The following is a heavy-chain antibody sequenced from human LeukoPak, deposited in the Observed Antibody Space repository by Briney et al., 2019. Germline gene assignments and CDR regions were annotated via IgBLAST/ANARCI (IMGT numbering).Heavy chain of an antibody. J-gene: IGHJ6*02. CDR1: GFTFNSYA. CDR2: ISGSGGST. D-gene: IGHD6-13*01. CDR3: AKDAGGTFLTRQQLVDYYYYGMDV. Sequence: TGGSLRLSCAASGFTFNSYAMTWVRQAPGKGLEWVSAISGSGGSTYYADSVKGRFTISRDNSKNTLYLQMNSLRAEDTAVYYCAKDAGGTFLTRQQLVDYYYYGMDVWGQGTTVTVSS. V-gene: IGHV3-23*01.